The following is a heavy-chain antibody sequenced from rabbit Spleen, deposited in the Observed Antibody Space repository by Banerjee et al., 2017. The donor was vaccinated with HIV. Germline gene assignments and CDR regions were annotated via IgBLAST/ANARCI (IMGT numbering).Heavy chain of an antibody. D-gene: IGHD2-1*01. CDR1: GFDFSSYY. J-gene: IGHJ3*01. V-gene: IGHV1S7*01. CDR3: AREIYSYDDYGDYGLTLTRLDL. CDR2: FDPVFGST. Sequence: QLKETGGGLVQPGGSLTLSCKASGFDFSSYYMSWVRQATGKGLEWIGYFDPVFGSTYYASWVNGQFTISSHNAQNTLYLQLNSLTAADTATYFCAREIYSYDDYGDYGLTLTRLDLWGPGTLVTVS.